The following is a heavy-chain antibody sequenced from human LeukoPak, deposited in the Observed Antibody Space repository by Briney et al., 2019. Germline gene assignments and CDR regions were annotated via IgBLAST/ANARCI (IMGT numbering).Heavy chain of an antibody. CDR2: ISSSSSYI. D-gene: IGHD1-7*01. Sequence: GGSLRLSCAAAGLTFSSYRVNWVRQAAGKGLEWVSSISSSSSYIYYADSVKGRFTISRDNAKNSLYLQMNSLRADDTAVYYCATAGNYRFDYWGQGTLVTVSS. CDR1: GLTFSSYR. J-gene: IGHJ4*02. V-gene: IGHV3-21*01. CDR3: ATAGNYRFDY.